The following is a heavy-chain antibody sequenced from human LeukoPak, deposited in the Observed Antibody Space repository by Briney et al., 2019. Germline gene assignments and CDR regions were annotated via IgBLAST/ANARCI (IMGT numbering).Heavy chain of an antibody. CDR3: ARGYHSSGSYFTNWFDP. D-gene: IGHD1-26*01. CDR1: GGSISSGSYY. CDR2: IYTSGST. Sequence: SETLSLTCTVSGGSISSGSYYWSWIRQPAGKGLEWIGRIYTSGSTNYNPSLKSRVTISVGTSKNQFSLKLSSVTAADTAVYYCARGYHSSGSYFTNWFDPWGQGTLVTVSS. V-gene: IGHV4-61*02. J-gene: IGHJ5*02.